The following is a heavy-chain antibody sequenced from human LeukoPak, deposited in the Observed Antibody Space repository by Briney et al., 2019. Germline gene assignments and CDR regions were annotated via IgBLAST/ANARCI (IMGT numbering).Heavy chain of an antibody. D-gene: IGHD6-13*01. CDR2: INHSGST. CDR1: GGSFSGSY. CDR3: ARERYTNSWDPFGY. Sequence: PSETLSLTCAVYGGSFSGSYWSWIRQPPGKGLEWIGEINHSGSTNYNPSLKSRVTISVDTSKNQFSPKLSSVTAADTAVSYCARERYTNSWDPFGYWGQGTLVTVSS. J-gene: IGHJ4*02. V-gene: IGHV4-34*01.